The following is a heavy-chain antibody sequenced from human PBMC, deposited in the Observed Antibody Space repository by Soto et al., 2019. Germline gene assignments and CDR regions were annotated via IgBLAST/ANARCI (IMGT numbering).Heavy chain of an antibody. D-gene: IGHD1-20*01. V-gene: IGHV3-43*01. CDR1: GFNFDDYS. J-gene: IGHJ4*02. CDR3: PKVSNQHSWNDGLDS. CDR2: INWDGSNT. Sequence: PGGSLRLSCAASGFNFDDYSMHWVRQAPGKGLEWVSLINWDGSNTYYADSVKGRFTISRDNSRNSVYLEMNSLRTEDTALYLCPKVSNQHSWNDGLDSWGKATLVTV.